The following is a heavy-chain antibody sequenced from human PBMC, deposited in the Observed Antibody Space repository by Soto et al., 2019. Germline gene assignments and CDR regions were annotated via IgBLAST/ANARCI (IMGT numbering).Heavy chain of an antibody. V-gene: IGHV4-34*01. CDR2: INHSGST. D-gene: IGHD6-19*01. J-gene: IGHJ4*02. Sequence: PSETLSLTCAVYGGSFSGYYWSWIRQPPGKGLEWIGEINHSGSTNYNPSLKSRVTISVDTSKNQFSLKLSSVTAADTAVYYCARGLGSGWYVDDWGQGTLVTVS. CDR3: ARGLGSGWYVDD. CDR1: GGSFSGYY.